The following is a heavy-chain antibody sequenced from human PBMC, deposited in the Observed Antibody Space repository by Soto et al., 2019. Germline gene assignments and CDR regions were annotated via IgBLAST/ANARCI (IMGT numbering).Heavy chain of an antibody. J-gene: IGHJ4*02. Sequence: GGSLRLSCAASGFTFSNYSMSWVRQAPGKGLEWVSGISGRGTGTYYADSVKGRFTISRDNSKNTLSLQMNSLRVEDTATYYCARSSGYTNGWYAYWGQGILVTVSS. CDR3: ARSSGYTNGWYAY. D-gene: IGHD6-19*01. CDR2: ISGRGTGT. CDR1: GFTFSNYS. V-gene: IGHV3-23*01.